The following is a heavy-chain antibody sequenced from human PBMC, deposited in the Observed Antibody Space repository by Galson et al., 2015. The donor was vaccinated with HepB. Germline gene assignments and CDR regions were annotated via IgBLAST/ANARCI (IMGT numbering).Heavy chain of an antibody. V-gene: IGHV4-61*09. CDR2: ISTSGRT. CDR3: ARAPGWVLPYLPFDY. CDR1: GGSISSGSYY. J-gene: IGHJ4*02. D-gene: IGHD1-26*01. Sequence: TLSLTCTVSGGSISSGSYYWSWIRQPAGKGLEWIGHISTSGRTNYNPSLKSRVTVSVDTSKNQFSLKLSSVTAADTAVYYCARAPGWVLPYLPFDYWGQGTLVTVSS.